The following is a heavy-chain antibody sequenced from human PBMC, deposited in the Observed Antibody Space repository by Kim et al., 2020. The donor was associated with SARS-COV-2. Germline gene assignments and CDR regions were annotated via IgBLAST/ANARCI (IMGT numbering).Heavy chain of an antibody. CDR2: INAGNGNT. J-gene: IGHJ2*01. CDR1: GYTFTSYA. V-gene: IGHV1-3*01. Sequence: ASVKVSCKASGYTFTSYAMHWVRQAPGQRLEWMGWINAGNGNTKYSQKFQGRVTITRDTSASTAYMELSSLRSEDTAVYYCARETAGAYWYFDLWGRGTLVTVSS. CDR3: ARETAGAYWYFDL. D-gene: IGHD1-26*01.